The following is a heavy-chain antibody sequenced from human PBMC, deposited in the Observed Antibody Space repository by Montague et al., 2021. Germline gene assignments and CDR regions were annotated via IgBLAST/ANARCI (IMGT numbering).Heavy chain of an antibody. CDR2: HYVSGNA. Sequence: SETLSLTCTVSGASISSYYWSWIRQPPGKGLEWIGYHYVSGNANHNPSLRGRVTISVDTSKNQSSLKLSSVTAADTAVYYCARGSDYMKNWGQGTLVTVSS. J-gene: IGHJ4*02. D-gene: IGHD1-26*01. CDR1: GASISSYY. CDR3: ARGSDYMKN. V-gene: IGHV4-59*01.